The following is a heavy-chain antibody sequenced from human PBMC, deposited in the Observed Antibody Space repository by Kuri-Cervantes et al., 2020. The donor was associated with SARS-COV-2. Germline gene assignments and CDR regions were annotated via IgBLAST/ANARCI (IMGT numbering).Heavy chain of an antibody. J-gene: IGHJ4*02. Sequence: GESLRLSCAASGFTFSSYAMSWVRQAPGKGLEWVSSISSSSSYIYYADSVKGRFTISRDNAKNSLYLQMNSLRAEDTALYYCAKGSNRWTIDFCGQGTLVTVSS. CDR2: ISSSSSYI. CDR3: AKGSNRWTIDF. CDR1: GFTFSSYA. D-gene: IGHD2-15*01. V-gene: IGHV3-21*04.